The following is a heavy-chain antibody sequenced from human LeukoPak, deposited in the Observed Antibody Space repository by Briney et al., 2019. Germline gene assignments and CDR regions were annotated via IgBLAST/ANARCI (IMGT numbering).Heavy chain of an antibody. Sequence: PSETLSLTCTVSGGSISSYYWSWVRQPPGKGLEWIGYIYYSGSTNYNPSLKSRVTISVDTSKNQFSLKLSSVTAADTAVYYCARVVLLWFGDASWFDPWGQGTLVTVSS. CDR3: ARVVLLWFGDASWFDP. J-gene: IGHJ5*02. CDR2: IYYSGST. V-gene: IGHV4-59*01. D-gene: IGHD3-10*01. CDR1: GGSISSYY.